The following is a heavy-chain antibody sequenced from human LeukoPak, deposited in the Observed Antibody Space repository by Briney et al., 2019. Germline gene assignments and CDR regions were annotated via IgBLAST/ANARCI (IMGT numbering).Heavy chain of an antibody. CDR2: ISYDGSNK. D-gene: IGHD6-19*01. V-gene: IGHV3-30*18. CDR1: GFTFSSYG. J-gene: IGHJ4*02. Sequence: GGCLRLSCAASGFTFSSYGMHWVRQAPGKGLEWVAVISYDGSNKYYADSVKGRFTISRDNSKNTLYLQMNSLRAEDTAVYYCAKDRYSSGWYSDFDYWGQGTLVTVSS. CDR3: AKDRYSSGWYSDFDY.